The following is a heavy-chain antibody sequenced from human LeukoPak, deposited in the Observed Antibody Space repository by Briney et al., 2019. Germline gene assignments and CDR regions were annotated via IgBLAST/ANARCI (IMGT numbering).Heavy chain of an antibody. Sequence: ASVKVSCKASVYIFTSYGISWVRQAPGQGLERMGWISAYNGYTNYAQKLQGRVTMITDTSTSTAYMELRSLRSDDTAVYYCARGRRRLQPFDIWGQGTMVTVSS. CDR1: VYIFTSYG. V-gene: IGHV1-18*01. D-gene: IGHD5-12*01. CDR3: ARGRRRLQPFDI. J-gene: IGHJ3*02. CDR2: ISAYNGYT.